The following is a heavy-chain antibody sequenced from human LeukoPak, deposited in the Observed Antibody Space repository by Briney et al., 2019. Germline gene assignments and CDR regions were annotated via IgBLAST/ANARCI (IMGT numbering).Heavy chain of an antibody. J-gene: IGHJ6*02. V-gene: IGHV1-46*01. CDR3: ARDQILTHCMDV. D-gene: IGHD3-9*01. CDR2: INPSGGST. Sequence: ASVKVSCKASGYTFTSYYMHWVRQAPGQGLEWMGIINPSGGSTSYAQKFQGRVTMTRDTSTSTVYMELSCLRSEDTAVYYCARDQILTHCMDVWGQGTTVTVSS. CDR1: GYTFTSYY.